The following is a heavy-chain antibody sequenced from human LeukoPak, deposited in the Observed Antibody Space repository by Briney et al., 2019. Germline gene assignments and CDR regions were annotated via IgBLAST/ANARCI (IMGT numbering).Heavy chain of an antibody. CDR2: ITPFNGNT. J-gene: IGHJ4*02. Sequence: GASVKVSCKASGYTFTYRYLHWVRQAPGQALEWMGWITPFNGNTNYAQKFQDRVTITRDRSMSTAYMELSSLRSEDTAMYYCARGFGMATIDYWGQGTLVTVSS. CDR3: ARGFGMATIDY. D-gene: IGHD5-24*01. CDR1: GYTFTYRY. V-gene: IGHV1-45*02.